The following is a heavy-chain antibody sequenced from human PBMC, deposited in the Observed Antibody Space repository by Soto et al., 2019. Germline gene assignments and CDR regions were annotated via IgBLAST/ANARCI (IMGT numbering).Heavy chain of an antibody. D-gene: IGHD3-22*01. CDR2: ISAYNGNT. CDR3: ARTGDYYDSSGYYWEVDY. CDR1: GYTFTSYG. J-gene: IGHJ4*02. Sequence: QVQLVQSGAEVKKPGASVKVSCKASGYTFTSYGISWVRQAPGQGLEWMGWISAYNGNTNYAQKLQGRVTMTTDTSTGTAYMELRSLRSEDTAVYYCARTGDYYDSSGYYWEVDYWGQGTLVTVSS. V-gene: IGHV1-18*01.